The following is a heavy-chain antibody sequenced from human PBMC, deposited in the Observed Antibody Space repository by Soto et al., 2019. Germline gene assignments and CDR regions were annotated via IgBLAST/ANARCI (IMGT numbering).Heavy chain of an antibody. Sequence: GASVKVSCKASGYTFTSYYMHWVRQAPGQGLEWMGIINPSGGSTSYAQEFQGRVTMTRDTSTSTVYMELSSLRSEDTAVYYCARDVSGWYVDYWGQGTLVTVSS. CDR2: INPSGGST. D-gene: IGHD6-19*01. J-gene: IGHJ4*02. CDR1: GYTFTSYY. CDR3: ARDVSGWYVDY. V-gene: IGHV1-46*01.